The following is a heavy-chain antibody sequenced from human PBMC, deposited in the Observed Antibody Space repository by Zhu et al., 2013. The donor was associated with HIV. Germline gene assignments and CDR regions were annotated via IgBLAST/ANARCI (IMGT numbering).Heavy chain of an antibody. Sequence: QVQLVQSGAEVKKPGASVKVSCKASGYTFTSYGISWVRQAPGQGLEWMGWISAYNGNTNYAQKLQGRVTMTTDTSTSTAYMELRSLRSDDTAVYYCARDQVRFLEWLFSYYYYGMDVWGQGTTVTVSS. CDR3: ARDQVRFLEWLFSYYYYGMDV. V-gene: IGHV1-18*01. D-gene: IGHD3-3*01. CDR2: ISAYNGNT. CDR1: GYTFTSYG. J-gene: IGHJ6*02.